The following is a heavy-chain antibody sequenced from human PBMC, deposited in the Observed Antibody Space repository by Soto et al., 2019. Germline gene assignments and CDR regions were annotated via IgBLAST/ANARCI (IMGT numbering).Heavy chain of an antibody. Sequence: QVQLVESGGGVVQPGRSLRLSCAVSGFMLGNFGMHWVRQTPGKGLEWVAVERNDGSDKDYADSVKGRFTISRDNAKNTLYLQMNSLSAEDTAVYYCVREPYSGSPFHWGQGTLVTVSS. CDR2: ERNDGSDK. V-gene: IGHV3-33*01. CDR1: GFMLGNFG. CDR3: VREPYSGSPFH. J-gene: IGHJ4*02. D-gene: IGHD1-26*01.